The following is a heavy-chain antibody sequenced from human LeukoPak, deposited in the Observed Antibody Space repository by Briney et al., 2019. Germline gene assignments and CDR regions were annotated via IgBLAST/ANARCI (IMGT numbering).Heavy chain of an antibody. J-gene: IGHJ4*02. V-gene: IGHV3-7*01. CDR3: ARARGFRRGPFDY. D-gene: IGHD3-10*01. Sequence: PGGSLRLSCAASGFTFSSYWMSWVRQARGKGLEWVANIKQDGSEKYYVDSVKGRFTISRDNAKNSLYLQMNSLRAEDTAVYYCARARGFRRGPFDYWGQGTLVTVSS. CDR1: GFTFSSYW. CDR2: IKQDGSEK.